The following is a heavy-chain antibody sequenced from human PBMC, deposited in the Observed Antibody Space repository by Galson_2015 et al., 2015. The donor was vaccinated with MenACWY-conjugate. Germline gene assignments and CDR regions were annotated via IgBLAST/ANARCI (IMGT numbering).Heavy chain of an antibody. Sequence: SLRLSCAGSGFTFSNYWMSWVRQAPGKGLEWVANIKQDGSEKYYVDSVKGRFTISRDNAKISLYLQMNSLRAEDTAVYYCAREIKAVAGENYYYYGMDVWGQGTTVTVSS. CDR3: AREIKAVAGENYYYYGMDV. D-gene: IGHD6-19*01. CDR2: IKQDGSEK. J-gene: IGHJ6*02. CDR1: GFTFSNYW. V-gene: IGHV3-7*03.